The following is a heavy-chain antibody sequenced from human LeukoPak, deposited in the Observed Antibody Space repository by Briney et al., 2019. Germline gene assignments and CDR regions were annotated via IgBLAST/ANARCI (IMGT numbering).Heavy chain of an antibody. CDR3: ARDPGYCTNGVCQKWFDP. D-gene: IGHD2-8*01. Sequence: SETLSLTCTVSGGSISSYYWSWIRQPPGKGLEWIGYIYYSGSTSYNPSLKSRVTISVDTSKNQFSLKLSSVTAADTAVYYCARDPGYCTNGVCQKWFDPWGQGTLVTVSS. V-gene: IGHV4-59*01. CDR1: GGSISSYY. CDR2: IYYSGST. J-gene: IGHJ5*02.